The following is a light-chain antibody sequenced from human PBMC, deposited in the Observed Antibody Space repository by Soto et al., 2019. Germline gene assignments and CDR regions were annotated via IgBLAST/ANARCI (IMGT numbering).Light chain of an antibody. Sequence: EIVLTQSPATLSLSPGEGATLSCRASQSISRYLAWYQQKPGQAPRLLLFDASSRATGIPARFSGSGSGTDFTLTISSLEPEDFAVYYCQQRSDWPPWTFGQGTKVEIK. V-gene: IGKV3-11*01. CDR2: DAS. CDR1: QSISRY. CDR3: QQRSDWPPWT. J-gene: IGKJ1*01.